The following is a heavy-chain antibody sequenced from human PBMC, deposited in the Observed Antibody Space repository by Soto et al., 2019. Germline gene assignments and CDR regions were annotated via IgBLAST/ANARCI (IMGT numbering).Heavy chain of an antibody. J-gene: IGHJ6*02. CDR2: ISGSGGST. Sequence: GGSLRLSCAASGFTFSSYAMSWVRQAPGKGLEWVSAISGSGGSTYYADSVKGRFTISRDNSKNTLYLQMNSLRAEDTAVYYCAKEGLYTSGWYYYGMDVWGQGTTVTVSS. CDR1: GFTFSSYA. D-gene: IGHD6-19*01. CDR3: AKEGLYTSGWYYYGMDV. V-gene: IGHV3-23*01.